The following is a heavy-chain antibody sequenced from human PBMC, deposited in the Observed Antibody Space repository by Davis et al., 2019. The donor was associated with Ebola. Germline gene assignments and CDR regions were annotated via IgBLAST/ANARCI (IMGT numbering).Heavy chain of an antibody. CDR2: INPSDGGT. CDR1: GGTFSSYA. Sequence: ASVKVSCKASGGTFSSYAISWVRQAPGQGLEWMGIINPSDGGTSSAQKFQGRVTMTRDTSTSTVYMELRSLRSEDTAMYYCALLDYGGNPGAFDIWGLGTMVTVSS. D-gene: IGHD4-23*01. J-gene: IGHJ3*02. CDR3: ALLDYGGNPGAFDI. V-gene: IGHV1-46*01.